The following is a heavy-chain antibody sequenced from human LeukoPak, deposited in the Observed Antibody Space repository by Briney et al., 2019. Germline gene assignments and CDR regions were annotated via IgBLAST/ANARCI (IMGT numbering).Heavy chain of an antibody. D-gene: IGHD3-10*01. CDR2: IKQDGSEK. CDR3: ARVYYGSGAYYKY. Sequence: GGSLRLSCAGSGFTFSSYWMSWVRQAPGKGLEWVANIKQDGSEKHYVDSVKGRFTISRDNAENSLFLQMSSLRAEDTAVYYCARVYYGSGAYYKYWGQGNLVTVSS. J-gene: IGHJ4*02. V-gene: IGHV3-7*03. CDR1: GFTFSSYW.